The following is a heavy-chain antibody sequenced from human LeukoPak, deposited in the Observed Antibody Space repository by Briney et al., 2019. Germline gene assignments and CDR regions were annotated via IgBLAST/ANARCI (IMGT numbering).Heavy chain of an antibody. CDR1: GFTVSSNY. Sequence: PGGSLRLSCAASGFTVSSNYMSWVRQAPGKGLEWVSVIYSGGSTYYADSVKGRFTISRDNSKSTLYLQMNSLRAEDTAVYYCARDSEMATIGSWGQGTLVTVSS. CDR2: IYSGGST. J-gene: IGHJ4*02. D-gene: IGHD5-24*01. V-gene: IGHV3-53*01. CDR3: ARDSEMATIGS.